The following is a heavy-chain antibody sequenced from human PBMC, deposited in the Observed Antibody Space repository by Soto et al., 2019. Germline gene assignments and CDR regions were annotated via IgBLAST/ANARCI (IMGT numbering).Heavy chain of an antibody. Sequence: ASETLSLTCAVSGGSISSSNWWSWFLQPPWKGLEWIGEIYHSGSTNYNPSLKSRVTISVDKSKNQFSLKLSSVTAADTAVYYCARWRYSSSSGPYYYYGMDVWGQGTTVTVSS. CDR1: GGSISSSNW. V-gene: IGHV4-4*02. CDR2: IYHSGST. CDR3: ARWRYSSSSGPYYYYGMDV. J-gene: IGHJ6*02. D-gene: IGHD6-6*01.